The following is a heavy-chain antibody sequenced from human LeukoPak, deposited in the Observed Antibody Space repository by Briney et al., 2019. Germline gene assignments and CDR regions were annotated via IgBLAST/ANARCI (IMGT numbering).Heavy chain of an antibody. V-gene: IGHV4-61*08. D-gene: IGHD6-6*01. Sequence: SETLSLTCTVSGGSISSGDYYWSWIRQPPGKGLEWIGYIYYSGSTNYNPSLKNRVTISVDTSKNQFSLKLSSVTAADTAVYYCARGASSYDYWGQGTLVTVSS. CDR2: IYYSGST. CDR3: ARGASSYDY. J-gene: IGHJ4*02. CDR1: GGSISSGDYY.